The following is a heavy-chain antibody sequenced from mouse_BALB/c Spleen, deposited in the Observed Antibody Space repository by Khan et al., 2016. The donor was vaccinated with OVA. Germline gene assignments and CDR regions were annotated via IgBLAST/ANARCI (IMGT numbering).Heavy chain of an antibody. D-gene: IGHD1-1*01. J-gene: IGHJ2*01. Sequence: VQLQQSGAELAKPGASVKMSCKASGYTFINYWILWVKQRPGQGLEWIGYINPSTGYTAYNQNFKDKATLTADKSYSTAYMQLSSLTSEDSAVYYGARRGLRWDFDYWGQGTTLTVSS. CDR2: INPSTGYT. CDR1: GYTFINYW. V-gene: IGHV1-7*01. CDR3: ARRGLRWDFDY.